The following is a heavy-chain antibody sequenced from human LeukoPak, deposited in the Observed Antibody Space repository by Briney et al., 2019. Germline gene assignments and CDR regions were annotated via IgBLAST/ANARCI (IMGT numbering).Heavy chain of an antibody. CDR3: ANSPALGV. CDR1: AFTVYNNY. CDR2: IYRVGTT. D-gene: IGHD3-16*01. V-gene: IGHV3-53*05. J-gene: IGHJ4*02. Sequence: GGSLRLSCAASAFTVYNNYMRWVRQAPGKGLEFVSLIYRVGTTSYADSVKGRFTISRDNYKNTLYLQMKSLRVEDTAVYYCANSPALGVWGQGTLVTVPS.